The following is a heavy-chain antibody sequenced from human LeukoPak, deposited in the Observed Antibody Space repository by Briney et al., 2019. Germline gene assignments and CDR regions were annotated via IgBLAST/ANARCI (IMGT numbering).Heavy chain of an antibody. CDR2: INPNSGGT. CDR3: ARRLYDSSGYDAFDI. J-gene: IGHJ3*02. D-gene: IGHD3-22*01. Sequence: ASVKVSCKASGYTFTGYYMHWVRQAPGQGLEWMGWINPNSGGTNYAQKFQGRVTVTRDTSISTAYMELSRLRSDDTAVYYCARRLYDSSGYDAFDIWGQGTMVTVSS. CDR1: GYTFTGYY. V-gene: IGHV1-2*02.